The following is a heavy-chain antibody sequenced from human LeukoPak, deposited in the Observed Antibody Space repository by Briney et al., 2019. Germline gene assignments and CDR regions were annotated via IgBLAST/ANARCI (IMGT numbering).Heavy chain of an antibody. CDR1: GGTFIVYA. Sequence: ASVTVSFKASGGTFIVYAISWVRQAPGQGGEWMGGIIPIFGTANYAQKFQGRVTITTDESTSTAYMELSSLRSEDTAVYYCARDEDYWGQGTLVTVSS. CDR2: IIPIFGTA. CDR3: ARDEDY. V-gene: IGHV1-69*05. J-gene: IGHJ4*02.